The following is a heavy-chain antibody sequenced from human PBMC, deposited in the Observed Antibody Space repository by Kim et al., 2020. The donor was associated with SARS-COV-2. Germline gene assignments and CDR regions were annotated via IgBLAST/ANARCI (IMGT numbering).Heavy chain of an antibody. CDR2: FKGKTDGATT. D-gene: IGHD3-10*01. CDR3: TVLGGSGSYFTSNN. J-gene: IGHJ4*02. Sequence: GGSLRLSCAASGFTFTTAWMSWVRQAPGKGLECVALFKGKTDGATTDYAAPVKGSFTISRDESKNTLYLQMKSLQTEDAALYYCTVLGGSGSYFTSNNWGQGTLVTVSS. CDR1: GFTFTTAW. V-gene: IGHV3-15*01.